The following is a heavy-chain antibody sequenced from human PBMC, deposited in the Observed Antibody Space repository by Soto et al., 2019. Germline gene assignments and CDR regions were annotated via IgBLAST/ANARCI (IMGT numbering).Heavy chain of an antibody. J-gene: IGHJ4*02. V-gene: IGHV3-23*01. Sequence: EVQLLESGGGLVQPGGSPRLSCAASGFTFSSYAMSWVRQAPGKGLEWVSAISGSGGSTYYADSVKGRFTISRDNSKNTLYLQMNSLRAEDTAVYYCAKGGDIVVVPAAMAYFDYWGQGTLVTVSS. D-gene: IGHD2-2*01. CDR2: ISGSGGST. CDR1: GFTFSSYA. CDR3: AKGGDIVVVPAAMAYFDY.